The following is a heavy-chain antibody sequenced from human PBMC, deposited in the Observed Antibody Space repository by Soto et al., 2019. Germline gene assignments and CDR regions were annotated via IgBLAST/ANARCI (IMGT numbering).Heavy chain of an antibody. Sequence: GGSLRLSCAASGFTFSTYWMSWVRRTPGKGLEWVANIKQDGTEKYYVDSVRGRLTVSRDNAKSSLYLQMNSLRVEDTVVYYCTTSPHRDSERVFVWGQGTTVTVSS. J-gene: IGHJ6*02. CDR3: TTSPHRDSERVFV. CDR2: IKQDGTEK. D-gene: IGHD1-26*01. V-gene: IGHV3-7*03. CDR1: GFTFSTYW.